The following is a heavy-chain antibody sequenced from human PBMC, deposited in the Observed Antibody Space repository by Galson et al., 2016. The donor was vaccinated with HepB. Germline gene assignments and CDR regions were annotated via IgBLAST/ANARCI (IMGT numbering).Heavy chain of an antibody. D-gene: IGHD4-23*01. CDR2: FSSSTGNK. CDR1: GFTFSSYN. CDR3: ARVRGDYGGTYDS. J-gene: IGHJ4*02. Sequence: SLRLSCAASGFTFSSYNMNWVRQAPGKGLEWVSYFSSSTGNKLSPDSVKGRFTVSRDNAKNSLYLLMNSLRAEDTAVYYCARVRGDYGGTYDSWGQGTLVTVSS. V-gene: IGHV3-48*04.